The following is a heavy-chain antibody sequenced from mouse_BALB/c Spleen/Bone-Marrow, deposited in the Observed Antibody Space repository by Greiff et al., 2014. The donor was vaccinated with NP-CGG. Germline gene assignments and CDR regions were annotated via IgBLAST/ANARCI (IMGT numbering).Heavy chain of an antibody. CDR1: GFNIKDYY. CDR2: IDPENGDT. Sequence: EVQLQQSGAELVRSGASVELSCTASGFNIKDYYMHWVKQRPEQGLEWIGWIDPENGDTEYAPKFQGKATMTADTSSNTAYLQLSSLTSEDTAVYYCNARGDYDFDYSDYWGQGTTLTVSS. D-gene: IGHD2-4*01. V-gene: IGHV14-4*02. CDR3: NARGDYDFDYSDY. J-gene: IGHJ2*01.